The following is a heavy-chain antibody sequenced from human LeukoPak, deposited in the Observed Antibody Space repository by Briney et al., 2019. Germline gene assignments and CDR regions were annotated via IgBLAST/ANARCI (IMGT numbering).Heavy chain of an antibody. CDR1: GFTFSSYS. CDR3: ARDPITYYYGSGSPGYFDY. V-gene: IGHV3-48*01. CDR2: ISCSSSTI. Sequence: HPGGSLRLSCAASGFTFSSYSMNWVRQAPGKGLEWVSYISCSSSTIYYADSVKGRFTISRDNAKNSLYLQMNSLRAEDTAVYYCARDPITYYYGSGSPGYFDYWGQGTLVTVSS. D-gene: IGHD3-10*01. J-gene: IGHJ4*02.